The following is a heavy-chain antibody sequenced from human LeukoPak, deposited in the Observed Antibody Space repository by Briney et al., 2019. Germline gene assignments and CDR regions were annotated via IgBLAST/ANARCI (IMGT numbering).Heavy chain of an antibody. V-gene: IGHV3-7*04. CDR3: ARDGGDCDSTTCCDRLDY. J-gene: IGHJ4*02. D-gene: IGHD2/OR15-2a*01. CDR1: GFIFSNYW. Sequence: GGSLRLSCAASGFIFSNYWMTWVRQAPGKGLEGVANIKRDGSDKYCVDSVRGRFTISRDNAKNTLYLQMNSLRAEDTAVYYCARDGGDCDSTTCCDRLDYWGQGTLVTVSS. CDR2: IKRDGSDK.